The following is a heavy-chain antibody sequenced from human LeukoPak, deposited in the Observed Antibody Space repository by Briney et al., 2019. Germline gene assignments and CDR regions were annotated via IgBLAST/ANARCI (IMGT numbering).Heavy chain of an antibody. V-gene: IGHV4-34*01. CDR1: GGSFSGYY. CDR3: ARVDGYSYGRFDY. J-gene: IGHJ4*02. CDR2: INHSGRT. D-gene: IGHD5-18*01. Sequence: SETLSLTCAVYGGSFSGYYWSWIRQPPGKGLEWIGEINHSGRTNYNPSLKSRVTISVDTSKNQFSLKLSSVTAADTAVYYCARVDGYSYGRFDYWGQGTLVTVSS.